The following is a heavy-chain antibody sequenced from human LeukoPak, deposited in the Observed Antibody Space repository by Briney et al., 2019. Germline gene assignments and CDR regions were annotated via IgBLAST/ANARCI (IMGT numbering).Heavy chain of an antibody. CDR1: GFTVSSNS. D-gene: IGHD1-26*01. CDR3: ATSGTYYRLDY. Sequence: GSLGLSCAASGFTVSSNSMTWVRQVPGKGLEWVSIIYSGGSTYYADSVRGRFTISRDKSKNTLYLEMNSLRAEDTAVYYCATSGTYYRLDYWGQGTPVIVSS. V-gene: IGHV3-53*01. J-gene: IGHJ4*02. CDR2: IYSGGST.